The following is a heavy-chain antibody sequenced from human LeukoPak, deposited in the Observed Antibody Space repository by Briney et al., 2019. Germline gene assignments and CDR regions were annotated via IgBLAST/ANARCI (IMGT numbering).Heavy chain of an antibody. Sequence: GGALRLSCAASGFTFSSYTMSWVRLAPGKGLEWVSAISGSGGSTYYADSVKGRFTISRDNSKNTLYLQMNSLRAEDTAVYYCAKPGIAAAPTGDFDYWGQGTLVTVSS. V-gene: IGHV3-23*01. CDR1: GFTFSSYT. CDR2: ISGSGGST. D-gene: IGHD6-13*01. J-gene: IGHJ4*02. CDR3: AKPGIAAAPTGDFDY.